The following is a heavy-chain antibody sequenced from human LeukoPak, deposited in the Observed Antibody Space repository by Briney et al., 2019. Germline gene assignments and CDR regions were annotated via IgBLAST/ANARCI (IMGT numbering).Heavy chain of an antibody. V-gene: IGHV4-39*07. Sequence: PSETLSLTCTVSGGSISSSSYYWGWIRQPPGKGLEWIGSIYYSGSTYYNPSLKSRVTISVDTSKNQFSLKLSSVTAADTAVYYCARESSQIVLMVYAGNWFDPWGQGTLVTVSS. D-gene: IGHD2-8*01. CDR3: ARESSQIVLMVYAGNWFDP. J-gene: IGHJ5*02. CDR1: GGSISSSSYY. CDR2: IYYSGST.